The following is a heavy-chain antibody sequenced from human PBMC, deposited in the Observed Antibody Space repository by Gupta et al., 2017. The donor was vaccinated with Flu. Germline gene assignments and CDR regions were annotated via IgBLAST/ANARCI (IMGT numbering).Heavy chain of an antibody. Sequence: ELQLLESGGGLVQPGGSLGLPCAASGFTFVSYGMSWVTQPPGRGLGWGSAISGRSGTTYYADSVKGRFTISRDNTKNTLYLQMNSLRAEDTAVYYCAKAEVVVITFFDYWGQGTLVTVSS. CDR3: AKAEVVVITFFDY. CDR1: GFTFVSYG. CDR2: ISGRSGTT. D-gene: IGHD3-22*01. V-gene: IGHV3-23*01. J-gene: IGHJ4*02.